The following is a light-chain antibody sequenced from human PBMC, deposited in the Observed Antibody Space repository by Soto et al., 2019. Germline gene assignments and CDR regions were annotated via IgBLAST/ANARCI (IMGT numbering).Light chain of an antibody. J-gene: IGKJ1*01. CDR2: GAS. CDR1: QSISSY. CDR3: QQSSVTPRS. V-gene: IGKV1-39*01. Sequence: DIQMTQSPSSLSASVGDRVTITCRASQSISSYLNWYQQKPGKAPKLLIYGASGLQNGVPSRFTGSGSGTEFTLTITGLQPEDFGTYYCQQSSVTPRSFGQGTKVDIK.